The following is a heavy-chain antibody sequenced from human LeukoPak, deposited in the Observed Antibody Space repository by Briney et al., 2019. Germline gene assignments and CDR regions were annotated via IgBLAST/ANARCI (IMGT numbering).Heavy chain of an antibody. Sequence: ASVKVSCKASGYTFTSYGISWVRQAPGQGLEWMGWISAYNGNTNYAQKLQGRDTMTTDTSTSTAYMELRSLRSDDTAVYYCARGSGYSYAYWNWFDPWGQGTLVTVSS. CDR2: ISAYNGNT. D-gene: IGHD5-18*01. V-gene: IGHV1-18*01. J-gene: IGHJ5*02. CDR3: ARGSGYSYAYWNWFDP. CDR1: GYTFTSYG.